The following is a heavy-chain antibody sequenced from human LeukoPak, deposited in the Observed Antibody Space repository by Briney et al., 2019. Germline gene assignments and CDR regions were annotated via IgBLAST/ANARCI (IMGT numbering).Heavy chain of an antibody. CDR2: ISSSGSTI. J-gene: IGHJ4*02. V-gene: IGHV3-48*04. Sequence: GGSLRLSCAASGFTFSSYGMHWVRQAPGKGLEWVSYISSSGSTIYYADSVKGRFTISRDNAKNSLYLQMNSLRAEDTAVYYCARGIRYFDWSVDYWGQGTLVTVSS. D-gene: IGHD3-9*01. CDR3: ARGIRYFDWSVDY. CDR1: GFTFSSYG.